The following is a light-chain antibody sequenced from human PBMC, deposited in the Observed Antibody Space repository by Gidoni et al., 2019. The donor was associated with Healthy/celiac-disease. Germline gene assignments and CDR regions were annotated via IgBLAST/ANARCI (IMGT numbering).Light chain of an antibody. CDR3: QQYNNWPQT. J-gene: IGKJ1*01. CDR1: QSVSSN. V-gene: IGKV3-15*01. CDR2: GAS. Sequence: EIVMTQSPATLSVSPGERATLSCRASQSVSSNLAWYQQKPGQAPRLLIYGASTRATGIPARFSGSGSGTEFTLTISSLQSEDFAVYYCQQYNNWPQTFXQXTKVEI.